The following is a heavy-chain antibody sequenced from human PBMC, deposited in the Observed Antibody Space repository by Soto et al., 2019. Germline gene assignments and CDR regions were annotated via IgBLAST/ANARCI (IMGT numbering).Heavy chain of an antibody. V-gene: IGHV1-24*01. CDR2: FDPEDGET. Sequence: QVQLVQSGAEVKKPGASVKVSCKVSGYTLTELSMHWVRQAPGKGLEWMGGFDPEDGETIYAQQFQGRVTMPEDTSTDTAYMELSSLRSEDTAVYYCATLMVRGVKGSYWGQGTLVTVSS. J-gene: IGHJ4*02. D-gene: IGHD3-10*01. CDR3: ATLMVRGVKGSY. CDR1: GYTLTELS.